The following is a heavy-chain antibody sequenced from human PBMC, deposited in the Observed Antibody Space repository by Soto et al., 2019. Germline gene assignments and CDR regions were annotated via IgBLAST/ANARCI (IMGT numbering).Heavy chain of an antibody. CDR1: GYSFTSYW. V-gene: IGHV5-10-1*01. D-gene: IGHD3-3*01. J-gene: IGHJ6*02. CDR2: IDPSDSYT. CDR3: ARLYYDFWSGSYYYYYGMDV. Sequence: GESLKISCKGSGYSFTSYWISWVRQMPGKGLEWMGRIDPSDSYTNYSPSFQGHVTISADKSISTAYLQWSSLKASDTAMYYCARLYYDFWSGSYYYYYGMDVWGHGTTVTVSS.